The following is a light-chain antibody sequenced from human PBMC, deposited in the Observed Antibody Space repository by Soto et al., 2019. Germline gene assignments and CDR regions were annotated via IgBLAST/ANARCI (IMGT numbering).Light chain of an antibody. CDR1: QSIGSY. CDR3: QQRSNWPPWT. J-gene: IGKJ1*01. V-gene: IGKV3-11*01. CDR2: DVS. Sequence: EVVLTQSPATLSLSPGERATLSCRASQSIGSYLAWYQQKPGQAPRLLIFDVSIRATGIPARFSGSGSGTDFTLTISSREPEDFAGYYCQQRSNWPPWTFGQGTKVEV.